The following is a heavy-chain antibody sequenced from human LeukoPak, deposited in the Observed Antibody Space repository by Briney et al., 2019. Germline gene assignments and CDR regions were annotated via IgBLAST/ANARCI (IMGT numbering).Heavy chain of an antibody. CDR3: ARVRARSLDY. CDR2: IGSSGSTI. CDR1: GFTFSSYE. J-gene: IGHJ4*02. D-gene: IGHD3-22*01. Sequence: PGRSLRLSCAASGFTFSSYEMNWVRQAPGKGLEWVAYIGSSGSTIYYADSVEGRFTISRDNAKNSLYLQMNSLRAEDTAVYYCARVRARSLDYWGQGTLVTVSS. V-gene: IGHV3-48*03.